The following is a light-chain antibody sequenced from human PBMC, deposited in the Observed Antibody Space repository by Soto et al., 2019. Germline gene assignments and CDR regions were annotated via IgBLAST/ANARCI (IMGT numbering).Light chain of an antibody. CDR1: QGIGIW. V-gene: IGKV1-12*01. CDR3: QQASAFPRT. Sequence: DMQMTQSPSSLSASVGDRVTITCRASQGIGIWLAWYQHKPGKAPNLLIYAASTLQRGVPSRFSGSGSGTDFSLTISSLQPEDFATYYCQQASAFPRTFGQGTKVDIK. J-gene: IGKJ1*01. CDR2: AAS.